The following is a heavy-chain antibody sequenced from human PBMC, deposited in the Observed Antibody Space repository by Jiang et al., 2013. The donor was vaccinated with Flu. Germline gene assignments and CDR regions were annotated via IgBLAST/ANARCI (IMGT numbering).Heavy chain of an antibody. CDR1: GYSFATYW. V-gene: IGHV5-10-1*01. D-gene: IGHD2-8*01. J-gene: IGHJ4*03. Sequence: GAEVKKPGESLTISCKTSGYSFATYWISWVRQLPGKGLEWMGRIDPSDSYTSYSPAFQGRVSMSVDMATTTASLHWSSLTASDTAMYYCARQYCADGVCYYYFDNWGREPGHRLL. CDR3: ARQYCADGVCYYYFDN. CDR2: IDPSDSYT.